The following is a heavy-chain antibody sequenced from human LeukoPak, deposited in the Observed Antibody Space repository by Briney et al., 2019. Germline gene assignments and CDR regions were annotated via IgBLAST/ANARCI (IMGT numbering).Heavy chain of an antibody. CDR2: ISVSRGTT. V-gene: IGHV3-23*01. D-gene: IGHD3-22*01. Sequence: RTGGSLRLSCAASGFTFSNYAMSWVRQAPGKGLAWVSTISVSRGTTYYADSLKGRFTISRDNSKNTLYLQMNSLRAEDTAVYYCAKDPDSSGYYSDYWGQGTLVTVSS. CDR3: AKDPDSSGYYSDY. J-gene: IGHJ4*02. CDR1: GFTFSNYA.